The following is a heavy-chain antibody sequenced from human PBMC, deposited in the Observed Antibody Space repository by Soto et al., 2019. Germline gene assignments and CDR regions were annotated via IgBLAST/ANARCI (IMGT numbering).Heavy chain of an antibody. CDR2: ISGSGGST. V-gene: IGHV3-23*01. CDR1: GFTFSSYA. D-gene: IGHD6-6*01. CDR3: AKDSRVVYRYYFDY. Sequence: PGXSLSLSCAASGFTFSSYAMSWVRQAPGKGLEWVSAISGSGGSTYYADSVKGRFTISRDNSKNTLYLQMNSLRAEDTAVYYCAKDSRVVYRYYFDYWGQGTLVTVSS. J-gene: IGHJ4*02.